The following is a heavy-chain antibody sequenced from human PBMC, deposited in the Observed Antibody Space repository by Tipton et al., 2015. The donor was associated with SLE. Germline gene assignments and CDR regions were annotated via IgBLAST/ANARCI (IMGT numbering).Heavy chain of an antibody. Sequence: TLSLTCAVSGYSISSGYYWGWIRQPPGKGLEWIGSIYHNGSTNYNPSLKSRVTISVDTSKNQFSLKLSSVTAADTAVYYCARVANYGDYGGAFDIWGQGTMVAVSS. J-gene: IGHJ3*02. D-gene: IGHD4-17*01. V-gene: IGHV4-38-2*01. CDR1: GYSISSGYY. CDR3: ARVANYGDYGGAFDI. CDR2: IYHNGST.